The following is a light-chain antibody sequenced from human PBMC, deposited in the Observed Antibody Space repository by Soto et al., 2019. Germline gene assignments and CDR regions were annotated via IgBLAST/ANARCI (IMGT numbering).Light chain of an antibody. V-gene: IGKV3-20*01. CDR1: QDVDNNF. Sequence: EIVLTQSPGTLSLSPGEGATLSCRASQDVDNNFLAWYQQRPGQAPRLLLYASSRRATGIPDRFSGSGSGTDFTLTISRVGPEDIAVYFCHQYYSPITFGGGTKVEVK. CDR2: ASS. CDR3: HQYYSPIT. J-gene: IGKJ4*01.